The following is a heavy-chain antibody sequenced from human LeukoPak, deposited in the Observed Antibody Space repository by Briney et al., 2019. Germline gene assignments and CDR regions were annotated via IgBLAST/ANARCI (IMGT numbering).Heavy chain of an antibody. Sequence: PSETLSLTCTVSGGSISSYYWSWIRQPPGKGLEWIGYIYYSGSTNYNPSLKSRVTISVDTSKNQFSLKLGSVTAADTAVYYCARDQGEYSGSYWIYWGQGTLVTVSS. CDR3: ARDQGEYSGSYWIY. J-gene: IGHJ4*02. CDR1: GGSISSYY. CDR2: IYYSGST. D-gene: IGHD1-26*01. V-gene: IGHV4-59*01.